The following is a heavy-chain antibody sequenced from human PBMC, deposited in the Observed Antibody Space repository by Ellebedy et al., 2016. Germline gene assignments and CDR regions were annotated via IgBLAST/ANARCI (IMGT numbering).Heavy chain of an antibody. V-gene: IGHV3-23*01. CDR3: AKKLSGREGDFDY. D-gene: IGHD1-26*01. CDR2: ISGSGGIT. CDR1: GFTFSSYS. J-gene: IGHJ4*02. Sequence: GESLKISXAAPGFTFSSYSMSWVRQAPGKGLDWVSVISGSGGITYYADSVKGRFTISRDNSKNTVFLQMNSLRVDDTAVYYCAKKLSGREGDFDYWGQGALVTVSS.